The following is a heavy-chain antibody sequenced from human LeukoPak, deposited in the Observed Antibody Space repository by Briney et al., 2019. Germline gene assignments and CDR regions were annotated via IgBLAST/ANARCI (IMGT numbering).Heavy chain of an antibody. CDR1: GGSISSGDYY. D-gene: IGHD4-11*01. CDR2: SYYSGST. CDR3: ARDAYSPGAFDI. V-gene: IGHV4-30-4*01. Sequence: SQTLSLTCTVSGGSISSGDYYWHWVCQPPGKGLGRFGYSYYSGSTYYNPSLKSRVTISLDTSKNQFSLRLSSVRAADTAVYYCARDAYSPGAFDIWGQGTMVTVSS. J-gene: IGHJ3*02.